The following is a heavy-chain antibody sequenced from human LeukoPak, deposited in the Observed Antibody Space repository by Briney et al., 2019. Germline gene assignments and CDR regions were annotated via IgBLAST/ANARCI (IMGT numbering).Heavy chain of an antibody. J-gene: IGHJ4*02. D-gene: IGHD2-8*01. CDR2: ISSSGSTI. V-gene: IGHV3-48*03. CDR1: GFTFSSYE. CDR3: ARGGYCTNGVCYSTSPFDY. Sequence: PGGSLRLSCADSGFTFSSYEMSWVRQAPGKGLEWVSYISSSGSTIYYADSVKGRFTISRDNAKNSLYLQMNSLRAEDTAVYYCARGGYCTNGVCYSTSPFDYWGQGTLVTVSS.